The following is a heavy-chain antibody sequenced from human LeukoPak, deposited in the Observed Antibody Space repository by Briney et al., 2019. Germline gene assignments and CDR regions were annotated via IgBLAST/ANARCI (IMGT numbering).Heavy chain of an antibody. V-gene: IGHV1-2*02. J-gene: IGHJ6*02. D-gene: IGHD2-2*01. Sequence: ASVKVSCKASGYTCTGYYMHWVRQAPGQGLEWMGWVNPNSGGTNYAQKFQGRVTMTRDTSISTAYMELSRLRSDDTAVYYCARRGCSSTSCYKYYYGMDVWGRGTTVTVSS. CDR2: VNPNSGGT. CDR1: GYTCTGYY. CDR3: ARRGCSSTSCYKYYYGMDV.